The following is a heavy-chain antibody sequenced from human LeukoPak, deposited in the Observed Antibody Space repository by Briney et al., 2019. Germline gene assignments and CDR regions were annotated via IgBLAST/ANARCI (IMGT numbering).Heavy chain of an antibody. CDR1: GGSFSGYY. V-gene: IGHV4-34*01. Sequence: SETLSLTCAVYGGSFSGYYWSWIRQPPGKGLEWIGEINHSGSTNYNPSLKSRVTISVDTSKNQFSLKLSSVTAADTAVYYCARAWYGDFIHYMDVWGKGTTVTVSS. D-gene: IGHD4-17*01. CDR3: ARAWYGDFIHYMDV. CDR2: INHSGST. J-gene: IGHJ6*03.